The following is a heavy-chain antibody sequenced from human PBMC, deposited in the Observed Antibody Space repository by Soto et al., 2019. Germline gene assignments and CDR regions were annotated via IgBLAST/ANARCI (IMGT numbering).Heavy chain of an antibody. Sequence: GESLKISCKGSGYSFTSYWIGWVRQMPGKGLEWMGIIYPGDSDTRYSPSFQGQVTISADKSISTAYLQWSSLKASDTAMYYCARHSYDILTGPRATGAFDIWGQGTMVTVSS. CDR3: ARHSYDILTGPRATGAFDI. CDR2: IYPGDSDT. CDR1: GYSFTSYW. V-gene: IGHV5-51*01. D-gene: IGHD3-9*01. J-gene: IGHJ3*02.